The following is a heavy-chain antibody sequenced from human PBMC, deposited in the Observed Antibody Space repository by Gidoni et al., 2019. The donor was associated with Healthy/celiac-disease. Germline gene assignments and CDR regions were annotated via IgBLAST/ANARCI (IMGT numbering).Heavy chain of an antibody. J-gene: IGHJ6*02. D-gene: IGHD2-2*01. CDR3: AKDKIVVVPAANLNYYYYGMDV. CDR1: GFTFSSYG. CDR2: ISYDGSNK. Sequence: QVQLVASGGGVVQPGRSLRLSCAASGFTFSSYGMHWVRQAPGKGLEWVAVISYDGSNKYYADSVKGRFTISRDNSKNTLYLQMNSLRAEDTAVYYCAKDKIVVVPAANLNYYYYGMDVWGQGTTVTVSS. V-gene: IGHV3-30*18.